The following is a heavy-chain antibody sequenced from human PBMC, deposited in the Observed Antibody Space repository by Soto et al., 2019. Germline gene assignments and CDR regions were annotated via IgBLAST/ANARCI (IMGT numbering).Heavy chain of an antibody. Sequence: GGSLRLSCAASGFTFSSYAMSWVRQAPGKGLEWVSAISGSGGSTYYADSVKGRFTISRDNSKNTLYLQMNSLRAEDTAVYYCAKTQRYCTNGVCYSYYYYGMDVWGQGTTVTVSS. D-gene: IGHD2-8*01. CDR3: AKTQRYCTNGVCYSYYYYGMDV. V-gene: IGHV3-23*01. CDR1: GFTFSSYA. CDR2: ISGSGGST. J-gene: IGHJ6*02.